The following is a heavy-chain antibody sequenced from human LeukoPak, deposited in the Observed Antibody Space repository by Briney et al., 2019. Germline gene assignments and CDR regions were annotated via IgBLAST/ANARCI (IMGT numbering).Heavy chain of an antibody. CDR2: IYYSGGT. Sequence: SETLSLTCTVSGGSISGYYCSWIRQPPGKGLEYIGHIYYSGGTDYNPSLKSRVIISVDTSKNQFSLKLTSVTAADTAVYYCARLDYVWGSYRFSDYWGQGTLVTVSS. CDR1: GGSISGYY. D-gene: IGHD3-16*02. CDR3: ARLDYVWGSYRFSDY. V-gene: IGHV4-59*01. J-gene: IGHJ4*02.